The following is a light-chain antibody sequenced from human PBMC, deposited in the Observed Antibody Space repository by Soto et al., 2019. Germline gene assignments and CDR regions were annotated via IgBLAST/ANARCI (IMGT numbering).Light chain of an antibody. CDR2: ASS. CDR3: SSYTGGTTLYV. CDR1: SSDVGGYNY. J-gene: IGLJ1*01. V-gene: IGLV2-14*01. Sequence: QSALTQPASVSGSPGQSITISCTGTSSDVGGYNYVSWYQHHPGKAPRLMIYASSNRPSGVSHRFSGSRSGNTASLTISGLQAEDEADYYCSSYTGGTTLYVFGTGTKVTVL.